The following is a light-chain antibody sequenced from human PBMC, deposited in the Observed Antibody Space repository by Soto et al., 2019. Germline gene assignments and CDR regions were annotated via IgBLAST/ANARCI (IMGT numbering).Light chain of an antibody. CDR2: EVS. Sequence: QSALTQPPSASGSPGQSVTISCTGTSSDVGGYNYVSWYQQHPGKAPKLMIYEVSKRPSGVPDRFSGSKSGNTASLAFSGLQAEDESDYYCSSYSSSSNQFFGTGTKVAV. CDR3: SSYSSSSNQF. V-gene: IGLV2-8*01. J-gene: IGLJ1*01. CDR1: SSDVGGYNY.